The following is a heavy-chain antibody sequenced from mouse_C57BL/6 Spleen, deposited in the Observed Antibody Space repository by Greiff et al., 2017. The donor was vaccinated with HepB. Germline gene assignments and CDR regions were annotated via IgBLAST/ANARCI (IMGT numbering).Heavy chain of an antibody. V-gene: IGHV1-64*01. CDR3: ARSGYGSPFYYFDY. D-gene: IGHD1-1*01. J-gene: IGHJ2*01. CDR1: GYTFTSYW. Sequence: QVQLQQPGAELVKPGASVKLSCKASGYTFTSYWMHWVKQRPGQGLEWIGMIHPNSGSTNYNEKFKSKATLTVDKSSSTAYMQLSSLTSEDSAVYYCARSGYGSPFYYFDYWGQGTTLTVSS. CDR2: IHPNSGST.